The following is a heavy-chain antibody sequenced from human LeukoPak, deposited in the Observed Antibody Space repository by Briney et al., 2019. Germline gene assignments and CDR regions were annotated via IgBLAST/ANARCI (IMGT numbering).Heavy chain of an antibody. J-gene: IGHJ4*02. V-gene: IGHV4-39*01. CDR2: IYYSGST. Sequence: SETLSLTCTVSGGSISSSSYYWGWIRQPPGKGLEWIGSIYYSGSTYYNPSLKSRVTISVDTSKNQFSLKLSSVTAADTAVYYCARISQVGATLDYWGQGTLVTVSS. CDR3: ARISQVGATLDY. CDR1: GGSISSSSYY. D-gene: IGHD1-26*01.